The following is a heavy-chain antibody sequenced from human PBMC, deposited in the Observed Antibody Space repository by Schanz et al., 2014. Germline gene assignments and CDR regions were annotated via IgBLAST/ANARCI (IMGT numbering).Heavy chain of an antibody. CDR2: ISWNSGNI. CDR3: AKVQTHTLYGGNSCFDY. V-gene: IGHV3-9*01. Sequence: EVQLLESGGGLVQPGGSLRLSCAASGFTFRNYDMRWVRQAPGKGLEWVSGISWNSGNIAYADSVKGRFTISRDNAKNSLYLQMNSLRPEDTALYYCAKVQTHTLYGGNSCFDYWGQGTLVTVSS. J-gene: IGHJ4*02. D-gene: IGHD2-21*02. CDR1: GFTFRNYD.